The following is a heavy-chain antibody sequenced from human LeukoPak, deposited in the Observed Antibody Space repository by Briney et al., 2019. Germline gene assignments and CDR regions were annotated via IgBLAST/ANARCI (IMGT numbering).Heavy chain of an antibody. CDR3: ARVSGYCSSTSCYAWFDP. D-gene: IGHD2-2*01. CDR2: INHSGST. CDR1: GVSFSGYY. Sequence: SSETLSLTCAVYGVSFSGYYWSWVRQPPGKGLEWVGEINHSGSTNYNPSLKSRVTISVDTSKPPFSLKLRSVTASDTAVYYCARVSGYCSSTSCYAWFDPWGQGTLVTVSS. V-gene: IGHV4-34*01. J-gene: IGHJ5*02.